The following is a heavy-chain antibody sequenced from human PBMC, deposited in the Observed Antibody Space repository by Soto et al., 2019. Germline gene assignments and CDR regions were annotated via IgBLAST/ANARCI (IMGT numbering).Heavy chain of an antibody. V-gene: IGHV3-7*04. CDR3: VRGDKGGFDL. Sequence: GGSLRLSCAASGFTFNSYLVSWVRQAPGKGLEWVANIKQDGSEKYYVDSVKGRFTISRDNAKNSLYLQMNSLRAEDTAVYYCVRGDKGGFDLWGQGTTVTVSS. CDR2: IKQDGSEK. J-gene: IGHJ3*01. D-gene: IGHD2-15*01. CDR1: GFTFNSYL.